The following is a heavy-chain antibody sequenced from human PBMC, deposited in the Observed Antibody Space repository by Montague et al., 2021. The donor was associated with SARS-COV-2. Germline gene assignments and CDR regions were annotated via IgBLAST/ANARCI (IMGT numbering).Heavy chain of an antibody. J-gene: IGHJ4*02. CDR1: GGSFSDYH. D-gene: IGHD1-1*01. Sequence: SETLSLTCAVYGGSFSDYHWTWIRQSPGGGLVWIGQINYGGSTKYNPSLRSRVTISIDTSKNQFSLELTSVTAADTAVYYCARGAPGYWGQGTLVTVSS. CDR2: INYGGST. V-gene: IGHV4-34*01. CDR3: ARGAPGY.